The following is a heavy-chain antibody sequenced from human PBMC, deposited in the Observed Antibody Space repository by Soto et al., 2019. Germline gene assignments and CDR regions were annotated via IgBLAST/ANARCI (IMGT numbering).Heavy chain of an antibody. J-gene: IGHJ4*02. CDR1: GFTFSSYV. CDR2: ISYDGSNK. CDR3: ANHYDSSGYYYGIAF. D-gene: IGHD3-22*01. V-gene: IGHV3-30*18. Sequence: GGARRRSWAASGFTFSSYVMHWVRQAPGKGLEWVAVISYDGSNKYYADSVKGRFTISRDNSKNTLYLQMNSLRAEDTAVYYCANHYDSSGYYYGIAFWGQGTLVTVSS.